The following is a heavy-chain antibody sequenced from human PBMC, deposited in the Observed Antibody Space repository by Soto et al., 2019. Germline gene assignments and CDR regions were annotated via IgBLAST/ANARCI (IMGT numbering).Heavy chain of an antibody. CDR3: AREANYYDSSGYCDY. D-gene: IGHD3-22*01. J-gene: IGHJ4*02. CDR1: GYTFTSYG. V-gene: IGHV1-18*04. Sequence: ASVKVSCKASGYTFTSYGISWVRQAPGQGLEWMGWISAYNGNTNYAQKLQGRVTMTTDTSTSTAYMGLRSLRSDDTAVYYCAREANYYDSSGYCDYWGQGTLVTVSS. CDR2: ISAYNGNT.